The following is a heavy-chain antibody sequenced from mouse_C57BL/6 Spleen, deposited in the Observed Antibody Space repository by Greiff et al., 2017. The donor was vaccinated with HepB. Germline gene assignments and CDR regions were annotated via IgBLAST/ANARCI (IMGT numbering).Heavy chain of an antibody. CDR3: ARYYYGSSYEYFDV. J-gene: IGHJ1*03. CDR1: GFTFSSYA. CDR2: ISDGGSYT. D-gene: IGHD1-1*01. Sequence: EVNVVESGGGLVKPGGSLKLSCAASGFTFSSYAMSWVRQTPEKRLEWVATISDGGSYTYYPDNVKGRFTISRDNAKNNLYLQMSHLKSEDTAMYYCARYYYGSSYEYFDVWGTGTTVTVSS. V-gene: IGHV5-4*03.